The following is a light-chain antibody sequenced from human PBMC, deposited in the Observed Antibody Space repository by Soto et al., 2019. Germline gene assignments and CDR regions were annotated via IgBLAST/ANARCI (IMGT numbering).Light chain of an antibody. J-gene: IGKJ2*01. CDR1: QSVRSN. Sequence: EIVMTQSPATLSVSPGERVTLSCRASQSVRSNLAWYQQKPGQAPRLLIYGASTRATGLPARFSGSGSGTDFTLTISSLQSEDFAVYYCQQYHSYPYTFGQGTKLEIK. CDR2: GAS. V-gene: IGKV3-15*01. CDR3: QQYHSYPYT.